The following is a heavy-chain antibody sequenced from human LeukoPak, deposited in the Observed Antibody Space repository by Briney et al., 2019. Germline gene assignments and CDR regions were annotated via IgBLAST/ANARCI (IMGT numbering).Heavy chain of an antibody. D-gene: IGHD2-2*01. J-gene: IGHJ4*02. Sequence: GGSLRLSCAASGFTFSSYAMHWVRQAPGKGLEWVAVISYDGSNKYYADSVKGRFTISRDNSKNTLYLQMNSLRAEDTAVYYCARERVVVVPAAPDGWGQGTLVTVSS. V-gene: IGHV3-30-3*01. CDR2: ISYDGSNK. CDR3: ARERVVVVPAAPDG. CDR1: GFTFSSYA.